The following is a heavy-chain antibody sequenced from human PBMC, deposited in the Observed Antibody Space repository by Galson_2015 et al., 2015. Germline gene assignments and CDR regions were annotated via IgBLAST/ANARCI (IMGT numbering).Heavy chain of an antibody. D-gene: IGHD3-16*01. V-gene: IGHV3-53*01. CDR3: ARDFIRSRLDAFDI. CDR2: IYSGGST. CDR1: GFTVSSNY. J-gene: IGHJ3*02. Sequence: SLRLSCAASGFTVSSNYMSWVRQAPGKGLEWVSVIYSGGSTYYADSVKGRFIISRDNSKNTLYLQMNSLRAEDTAVYYCARDFIRSRLDAFDIWGQGTMVTVSS.